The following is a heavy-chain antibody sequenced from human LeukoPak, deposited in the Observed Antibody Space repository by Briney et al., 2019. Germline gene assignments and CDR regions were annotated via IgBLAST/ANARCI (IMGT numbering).Heavy chain of an antibody. CDR1: GFTFDDYA. V-gene: IGHV3-9*01. J-gene: IGHJ6*04. D-gene: IGHD3-10*01. Sequence: GGSLRLSCAASGFTFDDYAMHWVRQAPGKGLEWVSGISWNSGSIGYADSVKGRFTISRDNAKNSLYLQMNSLRAEDTALYYCAKDMGNFWYGSGPMDVWGKGTTVTISS. CDR2: ISWNSGSI. CDR3: AKDMGNFWYGSGPMDV.